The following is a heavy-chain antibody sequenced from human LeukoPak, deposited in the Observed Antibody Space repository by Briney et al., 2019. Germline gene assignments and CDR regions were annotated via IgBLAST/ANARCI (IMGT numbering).Heavy chain of an antibody. Sequence: SETLSLTCAASGGSISSGGYSWSWIRQPPGKGLEWIGYIYHSGSTYYNPSLKSRVTISVDRSKNQFSLKLSSVTAADTAVYYCARGTQEMATILVPWFDPWGQGTLVTVSS. D-gene: IGHD5-24*01. CDR2: IYHSGST. CDR1: GGSISSGGYS. CDR3: ARGTQEMATILVPWFDP. J-gene: IGHJ5*02. V-gene: IGHV4-30-2*01.